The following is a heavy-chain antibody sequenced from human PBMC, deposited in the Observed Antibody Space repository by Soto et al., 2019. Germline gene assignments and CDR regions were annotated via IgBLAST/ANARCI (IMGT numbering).Heavy chain of an antibody. CDR2: ISYFGDT. CDR1: GKSIRSAGYY. Sequence: QVQLQETGPGLVKPSQTLSLTCGVSGKSIRSAGYYWTWIRQRPGKGLEWIGHISYFGDTHYSPSLTSRVTISLDPSKNQFALELTSVKAADTAVYYCATSPPGDNDAFDVWCQGTLVFVSS. V-gene: IGHV4-31*11. J-gene: IGHJ3*01. CDR3: ATSPPGDNDAFDV. D-gene: IGHD4-17*01.